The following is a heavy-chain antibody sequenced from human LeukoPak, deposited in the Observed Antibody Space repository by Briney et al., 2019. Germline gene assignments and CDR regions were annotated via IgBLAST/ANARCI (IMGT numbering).Heavy chain of an antibody. CDR2: IDASGGGA. D-gene: IGHD6-19*01. V-gene: IGHV3-23*01. CDR3: AKDRDTSGWRYFDY. J-gene: IGHJ4*02. Sequence: PGGSLRLSCAASGFTFSSYAMTWVRQAPGKGLEWVSSIDASGGGASYADSVKGRFTISRDNSKNTLYLQMNSLRTEDTALFYCAKDRDTSGWRYFDYWGQGTLVTVSS. CDR1: GFTFSSYA.